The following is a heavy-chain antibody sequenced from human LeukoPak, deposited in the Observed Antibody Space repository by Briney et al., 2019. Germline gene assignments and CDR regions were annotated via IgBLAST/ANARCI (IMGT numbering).Heavy chain of an antibody. V-gene: IGHV3-30*03. CDR3: ARLYSGTYA. D-gene: IGHD1-26*01. Sequence: GGSLKLSCAASGFTFSSYGMHWVRQAPGKGLEWVAVISYDGSNKYYADSVKGRFTISRDNSKNTLYLQMDSLRAEDTAVYYCARLYSGTYAWGQGTLVTVSS. J-gene: IGHJ4*02. CDR1: GFTFSSYG. CDR2: ISYDGSNK.